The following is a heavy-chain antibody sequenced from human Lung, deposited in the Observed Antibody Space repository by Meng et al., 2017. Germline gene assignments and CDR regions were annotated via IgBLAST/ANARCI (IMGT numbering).Heavy chain of an antibody. CDR2: ISSSGSTI. D-gene: IGHD2-15*01. CDR3: ARDGGYCSGGSCFKYSSGWYIDY. Sequence: GGSLRLSCAASGFTFSSYEMNWVRQAPGKGLEWVSYISSSGSTIYYADSVKGRFTISRDNAKNSLYLQMNSLRAEDTAVYYGARDGGYCSGGSCFKYSSGWYIDYWGQGTLVTVSS. CDR1: GFTFSSYE. J-gene: IGHJ4*02. V-gene: IGHV3-48*03.